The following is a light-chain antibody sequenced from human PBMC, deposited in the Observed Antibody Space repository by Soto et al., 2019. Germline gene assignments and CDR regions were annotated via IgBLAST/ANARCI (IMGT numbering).Light chain of an antibody. CDR2: AAS. J-gene: IGKJ3*01. CDR1: QGIRNN. CDR3: QQTHGRPLS. V-gene: IGKV1-39*01. Sequence: STTSLSASVGARVTITCRASQGIRNNLNWYQQKPGKAPRLLIHAASSLQSGVPSRFSGSGSGTDFTLSIISLQPEDFTTYYCQQTHGRPLSFGPGTKVDI.